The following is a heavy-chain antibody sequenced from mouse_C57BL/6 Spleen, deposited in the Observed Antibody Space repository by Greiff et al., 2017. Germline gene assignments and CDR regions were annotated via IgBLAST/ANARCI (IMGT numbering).Heavy chain of an antibody. CDR1: GYTFTDYY. CDR3: ARDSNAGDYCDY. V-gene: IGHV1-26*01. Sequence: EVQLQQSGPELVKPGASVKISCTASGYTFTDYYMNWVKQSHGKSLELIGDINPNNGGTSSNQQFKGTSTLTVDKSSSTAYMELRSLTSEDTAVYYCARDSNAGDYCDYWGQGTTLTVSS. J-gene: IGHJ2*01. D-gene: IGHD2-5*01. CDR2: INPNNGGT.